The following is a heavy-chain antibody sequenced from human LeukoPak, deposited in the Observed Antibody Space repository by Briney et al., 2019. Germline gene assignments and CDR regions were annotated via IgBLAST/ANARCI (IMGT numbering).Heavy chain of an antibody. D-gene: IGHD4-17*01. CDR2: ISSSGGTT. Sequence: GGSLRLSCAAFGFTFTTYAMSWVRQAPGEGLEWVSVISSSGGTTYHADSVKGRFTISRDNSKNTVYLQMNGLRAEDTAIYYCAKHGEAYGDSKTDYWGQGTLVTVSS. V-gene: IGHV3-23*01. CDR3: AKHGEAYGDSKTDY. CDR1: GFTFTTYA. J-gene: IGHJ4*02.